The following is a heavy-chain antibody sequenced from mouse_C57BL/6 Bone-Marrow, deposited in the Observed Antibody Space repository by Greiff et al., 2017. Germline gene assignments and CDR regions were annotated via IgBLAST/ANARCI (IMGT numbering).Heavy chain of an antibody. CDR3: ARPLYGSSHGGYFDV. J-gene: IGHJ1*03. CDR1: GFTFSSYG. CDR2: ISSGGSYT. V-gene: IGHV5-6*01. D-gene: IGHD1-1*01. Sequence: DVHLVESGGDLVKPGGSLKLSCAASGFTFSSYGMSWVRQTPDKRLEWVATISSGGSYTYYPDSVKGRFTISRDNAKNTLYLQMSSLKSEDTAMYYCARPLYGSSHGGYFDVWGTGTTVTVSS.